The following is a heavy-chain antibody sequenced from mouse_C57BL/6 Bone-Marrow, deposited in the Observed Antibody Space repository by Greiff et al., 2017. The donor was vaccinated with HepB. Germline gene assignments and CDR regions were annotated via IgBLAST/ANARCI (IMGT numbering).Heavy chain of an antibody. Sequence: LQESGAELVKPGASVKISCKASGYAFSSYWMNWVKQRPGKGLEWIGQIYPGDGDTNYNGKFKGKATLTADKSSSTAYMQLSSLTSEDSAVYFCARTDYGYYFDYWGQGTTLTVSS. V-gene: IGHV1-80*01. D-gene: IGHD2-4*01. CDR2: IYPGDGDT. CDR3: ARTDYGYYFDY. J-gene: IGHJ2*01. CDR1: GYAFSSYW.